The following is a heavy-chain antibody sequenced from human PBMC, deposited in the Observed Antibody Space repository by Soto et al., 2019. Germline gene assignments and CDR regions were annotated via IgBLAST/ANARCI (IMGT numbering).Heavy chain of an antibody. CDR3: ARHHGPTTSENWFDP. V-gene: IGHV1-18*01. Sequence: QVHLVQSGVEVKTPGASVKVSCQASGYTFLTYDISWVRQAPGQGLEWMGWISTYSCDTKYAQKFQGRVTMTTDTSTTTAYLELRSLRSDDTAVYYCARHHGPTTSENWFDPWGQGTLVTVSS. CDR2: ISTYSCDT. D-gene: IGHD5-12*01. CDR1: GYTFLTYD. J-gene: IGHJ5*02.